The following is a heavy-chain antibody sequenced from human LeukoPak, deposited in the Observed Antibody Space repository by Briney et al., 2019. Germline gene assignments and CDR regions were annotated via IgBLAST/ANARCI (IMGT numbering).Heavy chain of an antibody. CDR1: GGSFSGYY. CDR3: ARKFIYSGSSDFDY. Sequence: SETLSLTCAVYGGSFSGYYWSWIRQPPGKGLEWIGEINHSGSTNYNPSLKSRVTISVDTSKDQFSLKLISVTAADTAVYYCARKFIYSGSSDFDYWGQGTLVTVSS. V-gene: IGHV4-34*01. CDR2: INHSGST. D-gene: IGHD1-26*01. J-gene: IGHJ4*02.